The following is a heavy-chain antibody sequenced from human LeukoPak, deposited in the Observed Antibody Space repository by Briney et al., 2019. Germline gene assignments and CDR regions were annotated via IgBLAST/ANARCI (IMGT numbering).Heavy chain of an antibody. V-gene: IGHV4-38-2*02. CDR3: ARGKYYYGSGDYPFDY. J-gene: IGHJ4*02. CDR1: GYPITAGYY. Sequence: PSETLSLTCTVSGYPITAGYYWGWIRQAPGKGLEWLGSIFHTGHTYDNPSLKSRVTMSVDTSKNQFSLKLSSVTAADTAVYYCARGKYYYGSGDYPFDYWGQGTLVTVSS. D-gene: IGHD3-10*01. CDR2: IFHTGHT.